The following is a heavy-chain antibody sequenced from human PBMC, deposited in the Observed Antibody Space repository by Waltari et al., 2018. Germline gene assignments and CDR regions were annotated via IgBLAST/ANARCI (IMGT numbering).Heavy chain of an antibody. D-gene: IGHD3-10*01. V-gene: IGHV1-2*02. Sequence: QVQLVQSGAEVKKPGASVKVSCKASGYTFTGYYMPWVRQAPGQGLEWMGWINPNSGGTNYAQKFQGRVTMTRDTSISTAYMELSRLRSDDTAVYYCARDQGVLWFGELLYLPDYWGQGTLVTVSS. CDR3: ARDQGVLWFGELLYLPDY. J-gene: IGHJ4*02. CDR2: INPNSGGT. CDR1: GYTFTGYY.